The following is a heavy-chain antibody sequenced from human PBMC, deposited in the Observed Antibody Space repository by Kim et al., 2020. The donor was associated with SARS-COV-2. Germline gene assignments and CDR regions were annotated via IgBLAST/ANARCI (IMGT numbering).Heavy chain of an antibody. CDR3: AGRQRLPYYFYFYMDV. D-gene: IGHD6-25*01. V-gene: IGHV3-66*01. CDR1: GFTVNSNY. J-gene: IGHJ6*03. Sequence: GGSLRLSCAASGFTVNSNYMSWVRQPPGKGLEWVSVIYSDDSTYYADSVKGRFTISRDNSKNTLYLQMNSLRPEDTAVYYCAGRQRLPYYFYFYMDVWGKGTTVTVSS. CDR2: IYSDDST.